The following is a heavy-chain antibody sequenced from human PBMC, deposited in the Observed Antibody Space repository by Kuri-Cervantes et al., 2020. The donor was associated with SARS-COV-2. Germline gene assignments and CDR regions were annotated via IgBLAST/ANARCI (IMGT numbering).Heavy chain of an antibody. D-gene: IGHD6-13*01. CDR2: ISAYNGNT. J-gene: IGHJ3*02. CDR3: ARDHGSFRITAAGIDAFDI. Sequence: ASVKVSCKASGYTFTSYGISWVRQAPGQGLEWMGWISAYNGNTNYAQKLQGRVTMTTDTSTSTAYMELRSLRSDDTAVYYCARDHGSFRITAAGIDAFDIWGQGTMVTVSS. CDR1: GYTFTSYG. V-gene: IGHV1-18*01.